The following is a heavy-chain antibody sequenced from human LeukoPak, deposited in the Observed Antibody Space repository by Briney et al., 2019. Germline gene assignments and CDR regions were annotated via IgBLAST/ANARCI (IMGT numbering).Heavy chain of an antibody. CDR3: AKVGPGIAAAGTGYFDY. CDR1: GFTFDDYA. J-gene: IGHJ4*02. V-gene: IGHV3-9*01. D-gene: IGHD6-13*01. CDR2: ISWNSGSI. Sequence: PGGSLRLSCAASGFTFDDYAMPWVRQAPGKGLEWVSGISWNSGSIGYADSVKGRFTISRDNAKNSLYLQMNSLRAEDTALYYCAKVGPGIAAAGTGYFDYWGQGTLVTVSS.